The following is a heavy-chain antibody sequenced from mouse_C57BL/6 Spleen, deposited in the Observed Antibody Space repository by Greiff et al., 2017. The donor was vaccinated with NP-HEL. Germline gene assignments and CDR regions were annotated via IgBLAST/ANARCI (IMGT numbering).Heavy chain of an antibody. CDR3: ARPDDGCHDAWFAY. D-gene: IGHD2-3*01. V-gene: IGHV5-17*01. CDR2: ISSGSSTI. Sequence: DVKLVESGGGLVKPGGSLKLSCAASGFTFSDYGMHWVRQAPEKGLEWVAYISSGSSTIYYADTVKGRFTISRDNAKNTMFLQMTSLRSEDTAMYYCARPDDGCHDAWFAYWGQGTLVTVAA. J-gene: IGHJ3*01. CDR1: GFTFSDYG.